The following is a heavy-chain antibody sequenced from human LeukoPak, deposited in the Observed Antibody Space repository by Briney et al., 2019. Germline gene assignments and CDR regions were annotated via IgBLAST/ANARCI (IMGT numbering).Heavy chain of an antibody. V-gene: IGHV3-33*01. J-gene: IGHJ2*01. CDR1: GFTFKNYG. CDR2: IWYDGSNK. CDR3: ARDRNWGKSVWYFDL. Sequence: GGSLRLSCAASGFTFKNYGMHWVRQAPGKGLEWVGVIWYDGSNKQYGDSVKGRFTITRDNSKNTVSLQMSGLRAEDTAVYYCARDRNWGKSVWYFDLWGRGALVTVSS. D-gene: IGHD7-27*01.